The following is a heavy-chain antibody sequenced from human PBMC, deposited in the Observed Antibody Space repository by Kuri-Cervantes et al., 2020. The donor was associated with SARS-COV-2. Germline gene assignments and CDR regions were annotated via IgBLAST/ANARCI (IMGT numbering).Heavy chain of an antibody. CDR1: GGTLSSYA. CDR2: IIPIFGTA. J-gene: IGHJ3*02. V-gene: IGHV1-69*05. CDR3: ASFYGGNSGDAFDI. D-gene: IGHD4-23*01. Sequence: SVKVSCKASGGTLSSYAISWVRQAPGQGLEWMGGIIPIFGTANYAQKFQGRVTITTDESTSTAYMELSSLRSEDTAVYYCASFYGGNSGDAFDIWGQGTMVTVSS.